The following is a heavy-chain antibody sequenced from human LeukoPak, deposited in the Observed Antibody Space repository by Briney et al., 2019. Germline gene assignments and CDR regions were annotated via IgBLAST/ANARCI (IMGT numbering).Heavy chain of an antibody. CDR2: IYYSGST. J-gene: IGHJ4*02. V-gene: IGHV4-31*03. Sequence: SETLSLTCTVSTGSISSGGYYWHSIRQHPGKSLERIGYIYYSGSTYYNPSLKSRVTISVDTSKNQFSLKLSSVTAADTAVYYCARAGCSSTSCYNPFDYWGQGTLVTVSS. CDR3: ARAGCSSTSCYNPFDY. D-gene: IGHD2-2*01. CDR1: TGSISSGGYY.